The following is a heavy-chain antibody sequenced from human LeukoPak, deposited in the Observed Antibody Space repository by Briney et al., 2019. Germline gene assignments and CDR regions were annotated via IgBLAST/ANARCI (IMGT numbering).Heavy chain of an antibody. CDR2: IYYSGST. V-gene: IGHV4-39*01. CDR1: GGSISSSSYY. Sequence: SETLSLTCTVSGGSISSSSYYWGWIRQPPGKGREWIGSIYYSGSTYYNPSLKSRVTISVDTSKNQFSLKLSSVTAADTAVYYCASPSGYSGYEHAFDIWGQGTMVTVSS. D-gene: IGHD5-12*01. J-gene: IGHJ3*02. CDR3: ASPSGYSGYEHAFDI.